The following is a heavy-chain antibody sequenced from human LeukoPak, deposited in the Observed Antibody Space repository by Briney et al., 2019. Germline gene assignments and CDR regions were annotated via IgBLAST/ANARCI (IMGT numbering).Heavy chain of an antibody. J-gene: IGHJ4*02. CDR3: ARERVYYDSSGYLRYFDY. CDR2: ISYDGSNK. Sequence: GGSLRLSCAASGFTFSSYATHWVRQAPGKGLEWVAVISYDGSNKYYADSVKGRFTISRDNSKNTLYLQMNSLRAEDTAVYYCARERVYYDSSGYLRYFDYWGQGTLVTVSS. D-gene: IGHD3-22*01. V-gene: IGHV3-30*04. CDR1: GFTFSSYA.